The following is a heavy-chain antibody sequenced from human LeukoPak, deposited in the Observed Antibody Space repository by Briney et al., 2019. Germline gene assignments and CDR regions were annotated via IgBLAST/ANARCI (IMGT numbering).Heavy chain of an antibody. J-gene: IGHJ5*02. CDR2: IIPILGIA. D-gene: IGHD6-13*01. CDR3: ARVLPPPQHSSWPSCFAP. V-gene: IGHV1-69*04. CDR1: GGTFSSYV. Sequence: ASVKVSCKASGGTFSSYVISWVRQAPGQGPEWMGRIIPILGIANYAQKFQGRVTMTRDTSTSTVYMELSSLRSEDTAVYYCARVLPPPQHSSWPSCFAPGGQEPLVTVPS.